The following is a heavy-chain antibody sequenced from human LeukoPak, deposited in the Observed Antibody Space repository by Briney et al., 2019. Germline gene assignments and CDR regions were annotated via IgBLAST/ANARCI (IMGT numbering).Heavy chain of an antibody. CDR2: INHSGST. J-gene: IGHJ4*02. CDR3: ARVRRWLAYFDY. CDR1: GGSFSGYY. V-gene: IGHV4-34*01. D-gene: IGHD4-17*01. Sequence: PSETLSLTCAVYGGSFSGYYWSWIRQPPGKGLEWIGEINHSGSTNYNPSLKSRVTISVDTSKNQFSLKLSSVTAADTAVYYCARVRRWLAYFDYWGQGTLVTVSS.